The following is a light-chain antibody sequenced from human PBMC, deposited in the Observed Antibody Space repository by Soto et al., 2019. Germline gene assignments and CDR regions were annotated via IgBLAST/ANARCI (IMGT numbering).Light chain of an antibody. CDR1: NSDVGGYNY. CDR3: TSYSGSNTPYV. Sequence: QSVLTHPPSASGSPRQSVTLSCTGTNSDVGGYNYVSWYQHHPGKAPKLMISEVTNRPSGVPDRFSGSKSGNTASLTVSGLQAEDEADYYCTSYSGSNTPYVFGTGTKVTVL. V-gene: IGLV2-8*01. J-gene: IGLJ1*01. CDR2: EVT.